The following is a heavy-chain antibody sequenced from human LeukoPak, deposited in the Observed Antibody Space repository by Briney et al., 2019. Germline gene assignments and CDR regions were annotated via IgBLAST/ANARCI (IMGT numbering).Heavy chain of an antibody. CDR3: ARDPTCSGWYCSHYYYYGMDV. Sequence: PGGSLRLSCAASGFTFSSYGMHWVRQAPGKGLEWVAVIWYDGSNKYYADSVKGRFTISRDNSKNTLYLQMNSLRAEDTAVYYCARDPTCSGWYCSHYYYYGMDVWGQGTTVTVSS. CDR2: IWYDGSNK. D-gene: IGHD6-19*01. CDR1: GFTFSSYG. V-gene: IGHV3-33*01. J-gene: IGHJ6*02.